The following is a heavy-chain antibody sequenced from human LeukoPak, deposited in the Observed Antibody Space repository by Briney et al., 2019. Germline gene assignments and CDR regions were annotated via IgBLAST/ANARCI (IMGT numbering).Heavy chain of an antibody. V-gene: IGHV3-15*01. D-gene: IGHD3-3*01. CDR1: GFTFSNAW. J-gene: IGHJ3*02. Sequence: GGSLRLSCAASGFTFSNAWMSWVRQAPGKGLEWVGRIKSKTDGGTTDYAAPVKGRFTISRDDSKNTLYLQMNSLKTEDTAVYYCTTLPLRFLEWSIYTSAFDIWGQGTMVTVSS. CDR2: IKSKTDGGTT. CDR3: TTLPLRFLEWSIYTSAFDI.